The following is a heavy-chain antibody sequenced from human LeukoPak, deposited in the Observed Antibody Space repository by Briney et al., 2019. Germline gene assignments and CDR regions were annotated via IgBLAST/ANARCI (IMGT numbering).Heavy chain of an antibody. J-gene: IGHJ6*04. CDR1: GLTFSRYS. D-gene: IGHD3-10*02. CDR2: ISSSGSTI. Sequence: GGSLRLSCAASGLTFSRYSMNWVRQAPGKGLEWVSYISSSGSTIYYADSVKGRFTISRDNAKNSLYLQMNSLRAEDTAVYYCAELGITMIGGVWGKGTTVTISS. CDR3: AELGITMIGGV. V-gene: IGHV3-48*04.